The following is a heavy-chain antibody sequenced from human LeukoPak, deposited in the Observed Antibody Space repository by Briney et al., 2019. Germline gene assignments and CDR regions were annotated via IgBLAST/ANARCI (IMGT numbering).Heavy chain of an antibody. CDR2: IKPNNGGT. J-gene: IGHJ4*02. V-gene: IGHV1-2*02. D-gene: IGHD3-10*01. Sequence: ASVKVSCKASGYTFTGYYMHWVRQAPGQGLEWMGWIKPNNGGTNYAQKFQGRVTMTRDTSISTAYMELSRLRSDDTAVYYCARDGEYGTGSYYRGSFDYWGQGILVTVSS. CDR3: ARDGEYGTGSYYRGSFDY. CDR1: GYTFTGYY.